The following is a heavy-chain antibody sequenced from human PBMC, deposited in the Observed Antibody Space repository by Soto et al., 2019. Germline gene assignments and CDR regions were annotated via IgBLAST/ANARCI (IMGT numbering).Heavy chain of an antibody. Sequence: EVQLVESGGGLVQPGGSLRLSCAASGFIFSSDWMHWVRQAPGKGLVWVSRINNDGNSTSYADSVRGRFTIAGDNAKNTLYLQMNTLSAEDTAVYYCARAPMITFREGAMDVW. J-gene: IGHJ6*01. D-gene: IGHD3-16*01. CDR3: ARAPMITFREGAMDV. CDR1: GFIFSSDW. CDR2: INNDGNST. V-gene: IGHV3-74*01.